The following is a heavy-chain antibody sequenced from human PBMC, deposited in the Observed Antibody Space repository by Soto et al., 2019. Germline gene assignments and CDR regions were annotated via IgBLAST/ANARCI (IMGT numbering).Heavy chain of an antibody. V-gene: IGHV3-53*01. Sequence: GALRLSCAASGFTVSSNYMSWVRQAPGKGLEWVSVIYSGGSTYYADSVKGRFTISRDNSKNTLYLQMNSLRAEDTAVYYCARLRRDGYNLYYYYGMDVWGQGTTVTVSS. J-gene: IGHJ6*02. CDR1: GFTVSSNY. D-gene: IGHD5-12*01. CDR2: IYSGGST. CDR3: ARLRRDGYNLYYYYGMDV.